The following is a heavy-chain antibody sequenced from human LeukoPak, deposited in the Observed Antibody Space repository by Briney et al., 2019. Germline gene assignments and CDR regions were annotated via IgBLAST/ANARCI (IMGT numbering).Heavy chain of an antibody. CDR2: ISYNGIP. D-gene: IGHD2-15*01. CDR3: ATSSGGTRVLPSA. V-gene: IGHV4-39*01. Sequence: SETLSLTCTVSGGSISGGRYYLAWIRQPPGKGLEWIASISYNGIPYYNPSLKSRVTISVDTSKNQFSLELTSVTATDTALYFCATSSGGTRVLPSAWGQGTLVTVSS. J-gene: IGHJ5*02. CDR1: GGSISGGRYY.